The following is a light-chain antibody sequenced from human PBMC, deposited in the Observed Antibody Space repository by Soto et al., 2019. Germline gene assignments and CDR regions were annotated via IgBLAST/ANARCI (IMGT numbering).Light chain of an antibody. CDR3: QTWGTGIHV. Sequence: QLVLTRSPSASASLGASVKLTCTLSSGHSSYAIAWHQQQPEKGPRYLMKLNSDGSHSKGDGTPDRFSGSSSGAERYLIISSLQSEDEADYYCQTWGTGIHVFGTGTKLTVL. V-gene: IGLV4-69*01. CDR1: SGHSSYA. J-gene: IGLJ1*01. CDR2: LNSDGSH.